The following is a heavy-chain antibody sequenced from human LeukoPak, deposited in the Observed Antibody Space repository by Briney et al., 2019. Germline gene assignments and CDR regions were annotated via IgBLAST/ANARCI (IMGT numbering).Heavy chain of an antibody. V-gene: IGHV4-30-4*01. CDR2: IYYSGST. Sequence: SQTLSLTCTVSGGSISSGDYYWSWIRQPPGKGLEWIGYIYYSGSTYYNPSLKSRVTISVDTSKNQFSLKLSSVTAADTAVYYRAREDYGDYGRFVDYWGQGTLVTVSS. CDR3: AREDYGDYGRFVDY. CDR1: GGSISSGDYY. J-gene: IGHJ4*02. D-gene: IGHD4-17*01.